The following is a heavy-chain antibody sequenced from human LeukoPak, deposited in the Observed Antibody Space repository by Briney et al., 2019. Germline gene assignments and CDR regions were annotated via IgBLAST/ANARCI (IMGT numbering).Heavy chain of an antibody. V-gene: IGHV4-61*02. J-gene: IGHJ4*02. D-gene: IGHD3-3*01. Sequence: SETLSLTCTVSGGSISSGSYYWSWIRQPAGKGLEWIGRIYTSGSTNYNPSLKSRVTISVDTSKNQFSLKLSSVTAADTAVYYCAREVFWSGYADYWGQGTLVTVSP. CDR2: IYTSGST. CDR1: GGSISSGSYY. CDR3: AREVFWSGYADY.